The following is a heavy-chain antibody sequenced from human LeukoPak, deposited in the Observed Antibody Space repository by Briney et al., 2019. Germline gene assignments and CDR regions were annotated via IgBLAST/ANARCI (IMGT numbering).Heavy chain of an antibody. Sequence: GASVKVSCKASGYTFTSHDVNWVRQATGQGLEWVGWINPNSGNSDYAQKFQGRVTMTRDNSIRTAYLELSSLRSEDTAVYYCARASRVRYFDWLPYNWFDPWGQGTLVTVSS. D-gene: IGHD3-9*01. CDR2: INPNSGNS. J-gene: IGHJ5*02. CDR3: ARASRVRYFDWLPYNWFDP. CDR1: GYTFTSHD. V-gene: IGHV1-8*01.